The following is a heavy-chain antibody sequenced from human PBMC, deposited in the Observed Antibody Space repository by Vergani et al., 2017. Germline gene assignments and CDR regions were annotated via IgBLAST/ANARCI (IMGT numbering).Heavy chain of an antibody. CDR1: GGTFSSYA. CDR3: ARDRKYQLLQYYYYYGMDV. CDR2: IIPIFGTA. D-gene: IGHD2-2*01. J-gene: IGHJ6*02. Sequence: QVQLVQSGAEVKKPGSSVKVSCKASGGTFSSYAISWVRQAPGQGLEWMGRIIPIFGTANYAQKFPGRVTITADESTSTAYMELSSLRSEDTAVYYCARDRKYQLLQYYYYYGMDVWGQGTTVTVSS. V-gene: IGHV1-69*13.